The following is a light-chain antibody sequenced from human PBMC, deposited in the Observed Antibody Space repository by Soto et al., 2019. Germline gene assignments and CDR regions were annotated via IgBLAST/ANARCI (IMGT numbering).Light chain of an antibody. CDR1: SSDVGGYNY. V-gene: IGLV2-14*01. Sequence: QSALTQPASVSGSPGQSITISCTGTSSDVGGYNYVSWYQQHPGKAPKLMIYEVSNRPSGVSNRFSGSKSGNTASLTISGLQAEDEADYYCGSYTRSSIDYVFGTGTKVTVL. CDR2: EVS. CDR3: GSYTRSSIDYV. J-gene: IGLJ1*01.